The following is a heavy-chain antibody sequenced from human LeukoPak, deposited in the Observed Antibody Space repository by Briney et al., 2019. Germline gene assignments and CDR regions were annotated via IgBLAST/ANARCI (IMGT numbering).Heavy chain of an antibody. D-gene: IGHD5-18*01. CDR3: ARRGYSYGYGMGL. V-gene: IGHV1-2*06. CDR1: GYTFTGYY. Sequence: ASVKVSCKASGYTFTGYYMHWVRQAPGQGLEWMGRINPNSGGTNYAQKFQGRVTMTRDTSISTAYMELSRLRSDDAAVYYCARRGYSYGYGMGLWGQGTLVTVSS. CDR2: INPNSGGT. J-gene: IGHJ4*02.